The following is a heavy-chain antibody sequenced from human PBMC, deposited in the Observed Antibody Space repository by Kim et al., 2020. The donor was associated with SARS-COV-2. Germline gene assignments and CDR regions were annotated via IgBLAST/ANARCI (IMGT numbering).Heavy chain of an antibody. CDR1: GYSFSDYW. D-gene: IGHD4-17*01. CDR2: IYPGDSDS. CDR3: ARFPVTGGGSFDY. J-gene: IGHJ4*02. Sequence: GESLKISCRVSGYSFSDYWIAWVRQMPGKGLEWMGIIYPGDSDSRYSPSFQDEVTISVDWSTTTAYLEWGSLEASDTAMYYCARFPVTGGGSFDYWGQGTLVTVSS. V-gene: IGHV5-51*01.